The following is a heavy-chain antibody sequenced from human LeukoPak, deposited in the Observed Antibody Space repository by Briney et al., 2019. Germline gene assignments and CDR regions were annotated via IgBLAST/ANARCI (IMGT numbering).Heavy chain of an antibody. CDR2: MNPNSGNT. CDR3: ANLAYCGGDCYYSEDYYYYGMDV. D-gene: IGHD2-21*02. Sequence: GASVKVSCKASGYTFTSYDINWVRQATGQGLEWMGWMNPNSGNTGYAQKFQGRVTMTRNTSISTAYMELSSLRSEDTAVYYCANLAYCGGDCYYSEDYYYYGMDVWGQGTTVTVSS. CDR1: GYTFTSYD. V-gene: IGHV1-8*01. J-gene: IGHJ6*02.